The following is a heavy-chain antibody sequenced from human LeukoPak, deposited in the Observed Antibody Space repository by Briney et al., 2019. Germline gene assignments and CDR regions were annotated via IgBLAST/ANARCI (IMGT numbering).Heavy chain of an antibody. V-gene: IGHV3-7*03. CDR1: EFTFNDYW. Sequence: GALRLSCVASEFTFNDYWMGWVRQAPGKGLEWVASINHNGNVNYYVDSVKGRFTISRDNAKNSLYLQMSNLRAEDTAVYFCARGGGLDVWGQGATVTVSS. CDR3: ARGGGLDV. CDR2: INHNGNVN. J-gene: IGHJ6*02. D-gene: IGHD3-16*01.